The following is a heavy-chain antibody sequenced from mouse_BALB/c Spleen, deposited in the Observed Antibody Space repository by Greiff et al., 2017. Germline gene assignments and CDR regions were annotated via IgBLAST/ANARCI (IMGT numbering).Heavy chain of an antibody. CDR3: AREGKNGNYPYWYFDV. CDR1: GFSLTGYG. J-gene: IGHJ1*01. V-gene: IGHV2-6-7*01. D-gene: IGHD2-1*01. Sequence: VQLQQSGPGLVAPSQSLSITCTVSGFSLTGYGVNWVRQPPGKGLEWLGMIWGDGSTDYNSALKSRLSISKDNSKSQVFLKMNSLQTDDTARYYCAREGKNGNYPYWYFDVWGAGTTVTVSS. CDR2: IWGDGST.